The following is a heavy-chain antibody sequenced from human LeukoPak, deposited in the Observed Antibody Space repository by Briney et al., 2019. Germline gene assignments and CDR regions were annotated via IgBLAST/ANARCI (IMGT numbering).Heavy chain of an antibody. D-gene: IGHD3-10*01. Sequence: PGGSLRLSCAASGFTFSSYAMHWVRQAPGKGLEWVAVISYDGSNKYYADSVKGRFTISRDNSKNTLYLQMNSLRAEDTAVYYCAKDEPGSYSPSDYWGQGTLVTVSS. CDR3: AKDEPGSYSPSDY. CDR1: GFTFSSYA. CDR2: ISYDGSNK. J-gene: IGHJ4*02. V-gene: IGHV3-30-3*01.